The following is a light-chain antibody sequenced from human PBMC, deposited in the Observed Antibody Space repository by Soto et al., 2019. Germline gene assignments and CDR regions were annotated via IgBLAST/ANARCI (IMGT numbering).Light chain of an antibody. Sequence: QMTQAPSSLRTYVEHRVTIPCRASQSISSYLNWYQQKPGKAPKLLIYAASSMQSGVPARFSGSGSGTDFTLTISSLQSEDFAAYYCQLYNNWPPTFGQGTKVDIK. CDR2: AAS. CDR1: QSISSY. V-gene: IGKV1-39*02. CDR3: QLYNNWPPT. J-gene: IGKJ1*01.